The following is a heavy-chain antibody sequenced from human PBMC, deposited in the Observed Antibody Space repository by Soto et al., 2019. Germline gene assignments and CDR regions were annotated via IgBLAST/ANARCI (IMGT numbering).Heavy chain of an antibody. Sequence: SETLSLTCAFYGGSFSGYYWSLIRQPPGKGLEWIGEINHSGSTNYNPSLKSRVTISVDTSKNQFSLKLSSVTAADTAVYYCARGQNDYIWGSYRNNWFDPWGQGTLVTVSS. V-gene: IGHV4-34*01. CDR1: GGSFSGYY. D-gene: IGHD3-16*02. CDR3: ARGQNDYIWGSYRNNWFDP. CDR2: INHSGST. J-gene: IGHJ5*02.